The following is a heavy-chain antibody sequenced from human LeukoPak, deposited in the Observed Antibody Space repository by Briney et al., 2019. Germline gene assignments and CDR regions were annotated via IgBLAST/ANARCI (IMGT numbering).Heavy chain of an antibody. CDR3: ARLGIGIDY. Sequence: SETLSLTCTVSGGSISSYYWSWIRQPPGKGLEWIGYIYYSGSTNYNPSLKSRVTISVDTSKNQFSLKLSSVTAADTAVYYCARLGIGIDYWGQGTLVTVSS. CDR2: IYYSGST. CDR1: GGSISSYY. D-gene: IGHD3-16*01. J-gene: IGHJ4*02. V-gene: IGHV4-59*01.